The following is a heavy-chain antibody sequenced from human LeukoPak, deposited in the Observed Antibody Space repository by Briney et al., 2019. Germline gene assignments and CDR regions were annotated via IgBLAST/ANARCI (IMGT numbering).Heavy chain of an antibody. J-gene: IGHJ4*02. CDR3: ARGHCFGGDCYFDY. D-gene: IGHD2-21*02. CDR1: GGSITSSSYY. Sequence: SETLSLTCTVSGGSITSSSYYWGWIRQPPGNGLEWIGSIYYSGSTYYNPSLKSRVTISVDTSKNQFSLKLSSVTAADTAVHYCARGHCFGGDCYFDYWGPGTLVTVSS. V-gene: IGHV4-39*01. CDR2: IYYSGST.